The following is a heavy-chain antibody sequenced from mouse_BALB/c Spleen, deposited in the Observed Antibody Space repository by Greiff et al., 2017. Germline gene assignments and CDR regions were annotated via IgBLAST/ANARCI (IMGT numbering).Heavy chain of an antibody. J-gene: IGHJ1*01. Sequence: EVQLVESGGGLVQPGGSRKLSCAASGFTFSSFGMHWVRQAPEKGLEWVAYISSGSSTIYYADTVKGRFTISRDNPKNTLFLQMTSLRSEDTAMYYCARDYGYGYFDVWGAGTTVTVSS. CDR1: GFTFSSFG. D-gene: IGHD1-1*01. CDR2: ISSGSSTI. V-gene: IGHV5-17*02. CDR3: ARDYGYGYFDV.